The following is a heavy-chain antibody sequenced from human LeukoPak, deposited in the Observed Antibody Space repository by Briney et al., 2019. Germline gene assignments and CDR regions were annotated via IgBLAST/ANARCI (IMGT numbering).Heavy chain of an antibody. J-gene: IGHJ4*02. V-gene: IGHV1-3*01. CDR2: INAGNGNT. D-gene: IGHD3-16*01. CDR1: GYTFTSYA. Sequence: GASVKVSCKASGYTFTSYAMHWVRQAPGQRLEWMGWINAGNGNTKYSQKFQGRVTITRDTSASTAYMELSSLRSEDTAVYYCARGSVMITFGVDYCGQGTLVTVSS. CDR3: ARGSVMITFGVDY.